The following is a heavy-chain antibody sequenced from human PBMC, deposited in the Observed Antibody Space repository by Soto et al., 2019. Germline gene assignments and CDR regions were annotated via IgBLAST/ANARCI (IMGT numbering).Heavy chain of an antibody. CDR1: GNTFSSYA. D-gene: IGHD5-12*01. Sequence: QVQLVQSGAEVKKPGASVKVSCKASGNTFSSYAMHWVRQAPGQRLEWMGWINAGNGDTRYSQIFQGRVTLTRDTSASTVYLDLSSLRSEDTAIYYCARAISGYVTWGQGTLVTVSS. CDR3: ARAISGYVT. CDR2: INAGNGDT. V-gene: IGHV1-3*01. J-gene: IGHJ5*02.